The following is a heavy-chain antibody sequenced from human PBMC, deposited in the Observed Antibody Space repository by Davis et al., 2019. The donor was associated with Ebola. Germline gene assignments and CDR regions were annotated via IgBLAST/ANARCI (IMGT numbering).Heavy chain of an antibody. J-gene: IGHJ4*02. Sequence: PSETLSLTCAVYGGSFSGYYWSWIRQPPGKGLEWIGEINHSGSTNYNPSLKSRVTISVDTSKNQFSLKLSSVTAADTAVYYCASFYDSSGYFVDYWGQGTLVTVSS. CDR2: INHSGST. V-gene: IGHV4-34*01. CDR3: ASFYDSSGYFVDY. D-gene: IGHD3-22*01. CDR1: GGSFSGYY.